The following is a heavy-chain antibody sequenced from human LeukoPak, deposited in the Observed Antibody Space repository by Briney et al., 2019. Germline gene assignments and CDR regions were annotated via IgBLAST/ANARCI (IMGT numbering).Heavy chain of an antibody. CDR2: INPNSGGT. CDR1: GYTFTGYY. Sequence: GASVKVSCKASGYTFTGYYMQWVRQAPGQGLEWMGWINPNSGGTNYAQKFQGRVTMTRDTSISTAYMELSRLRSDDTAVYYCARVFLSGYDGEFDYWGQGTLVTVSS. V-gene: IGHV1-2*02. CDR3: ARVFLSGYDGEFDY. J-gene: IGHJ4*02. D-gene: IGHD5-12*01.